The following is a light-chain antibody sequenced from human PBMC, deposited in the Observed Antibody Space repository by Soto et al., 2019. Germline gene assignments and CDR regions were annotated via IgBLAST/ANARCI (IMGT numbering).Light chain of an antibody. J-gene: IGKJ1*01. Sequence: EIVLTQSPGTLSLSPWERATLSCRASQSLSSSYLAWYQQKPGQAPRLLIYGTSSRATGIPDRFSGSGSGTDFTLTISRLEPEDFAVYYCKQYGSSRTCGQGTKGDIK. CDR3: KQYGSSRT. V-gene: IGKV3-20*01. CDR2: GTS. CDR1: QSLSSSY.